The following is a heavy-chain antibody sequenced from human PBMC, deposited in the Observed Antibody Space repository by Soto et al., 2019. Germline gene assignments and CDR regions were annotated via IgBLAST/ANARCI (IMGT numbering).Heavy chain of an antibody. Sequence: GGSLRLSCAASGVTVNNAWMSWVRQAPGKGLEWVGRIKSSTNGGTTDYAAPVNGRFAISRDDLQNMLYLYMNSLTTEDTAVYYCTTEGYIYGHHGIDPWGRGILVTVSS. J-gene: IGHJ5*02. V-gene: IGHV3-15*07. CDR1: GVTVNNAW. CDR2: IKSSTNGGTT. D-gene: IGHD5-18*01. CDR3: TTEGYIYGHHGIDP.